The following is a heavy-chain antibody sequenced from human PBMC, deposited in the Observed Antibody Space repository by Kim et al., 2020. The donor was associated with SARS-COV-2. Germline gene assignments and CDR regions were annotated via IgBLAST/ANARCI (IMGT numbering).Heavy chain of an antibody. CDR3: AKDKGGVGYSSSWCMDV. Sequence: GGSLRLSCAASGFTFSSYGMHWVRQAPGKGLEWVAVISYDGSNKYYADSVKGRFTISRDNSKNTLYLQMNSLRAEDTAVYYCAKDKGGVGYSSSWCMDVWGQGTTVTVSS. V-gene: IGHV3-30*18. D-gene: IGHD6-13*01. J-gene: IGHJ6*02. CDR1: GFTFSSYG. CDR2: ISYDGSNK.